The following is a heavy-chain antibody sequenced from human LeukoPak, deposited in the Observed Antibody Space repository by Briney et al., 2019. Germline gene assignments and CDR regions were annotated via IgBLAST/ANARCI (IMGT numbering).Heavy chain of an antibody. CDR1: GGSISSYY. J-gene: IGHJ4*02. Sequence: SETLSLTCTVSGGSISSYYWSWIRQPPGKGLEWIGYIYYSGSTNYNPSLKSRVTISVDTSKNQFSLKLSSVTAADTAVYYCARQRGNSNYDPFDYWGQGTLVTVSS. CDR3: ARQRGNSNYDPFDY. V-gene: IGHV4-59*08. D-gene: IGHD4-11*01. CDR2: IYYSGST.